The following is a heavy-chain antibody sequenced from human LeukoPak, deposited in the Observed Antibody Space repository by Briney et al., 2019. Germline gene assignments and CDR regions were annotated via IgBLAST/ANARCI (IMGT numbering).Heavy chain of an antibody. CDR3: AREAMIGVP. J-gene: IGHJ5*02. CDR2: ISGGSSYI. CDR1: GFTFSSYS. V-gene: IGHV3-21*01. D-gene: IGHD3-10*02. Sequence: GGSLRLSCAASGFTFSSYSMSWVRQAPGKGLEWVSSISGGSSYIYYVDSVKGRFTLSRDNAKNSLYLQMNSLRAEDTAVYYCAREAMIGVPWGQGTLVTVSS.